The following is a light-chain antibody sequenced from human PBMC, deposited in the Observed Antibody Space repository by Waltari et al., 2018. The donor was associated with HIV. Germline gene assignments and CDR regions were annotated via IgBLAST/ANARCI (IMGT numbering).Light chain of an antibody. J-gene: IGKJ3*01. CDR1: QSLLHSNGYNY. CDR3: MQALQTPLT. Sequence: DIVMTQSPLSLPVTPGGPASISCRSSQSLLHSNGYNYLDWYLQKPGQSPQLLIYLGFNRASGVPDRFSGTGSGTDFTLKISRVEAVDVGVYYCMQALQTPLTFGPGTKVDIE. CDR2: LGF. V-gene: IGKV2-28*01.